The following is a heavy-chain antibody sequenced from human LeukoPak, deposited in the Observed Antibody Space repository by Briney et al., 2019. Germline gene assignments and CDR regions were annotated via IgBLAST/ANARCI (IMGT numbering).Heavy chain of an antibody. V-gene: IGHV3-30*02. CDR3: ASPKKDLGGDYYYYYMDV. J-gene: IGHJ6*03. CDR2: IRYDGSNK. CDR1: GFTFSSYG. Sequence: GGSLRLSCAASGFTFSSYGMHWVRQAPGKGLEWEAFIRYDGSNKYYADSVKGRFTISRDNSKNTLYLQMNSLRAEDTAVYYCASPKKDLGGDYYYYYMDVWGKGTTVTVSS. D-gene: IGHD3-16*01.